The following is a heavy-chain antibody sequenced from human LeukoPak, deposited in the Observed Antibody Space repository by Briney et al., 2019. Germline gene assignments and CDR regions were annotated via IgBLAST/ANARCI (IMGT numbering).Heavy chain of an antibody. J-gene: IGHJ4*02. V-gene: IGHV1-2*02. D-gene: IGHD5-24*01. Sequence: GASLKLSCTASGYTFTGYYMHWVRQAPGQGLEWMGWINPNSGGTNYAQKFQGRVTMTRDTSISAVYMELSRLRSDDTAVYYCARDGTGVYNLVQYWGQGTLVTVSS. CDR2: INPNSGGT. CDR1: GYTFTGYY. CDR3: ARDGTGVYNLVQY.